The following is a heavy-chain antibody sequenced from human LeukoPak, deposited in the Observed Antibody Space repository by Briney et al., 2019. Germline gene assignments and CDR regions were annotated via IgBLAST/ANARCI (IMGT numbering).Heavy chain of an antibody. J-gene: IGHJ4*02. V-gene: IGHV3-23*01. D-gene: IGHD5-12*01. CDR2: ITGSGGST. Sequence: GGSLRLSCAASGFTFSIYAMTWFRQAPGKGLQWFSAITGSGGSTYYADSVRGRFTISRDNSKNTLYLRMNGLRAEDTAVYYCATLPRGPTGYVGYGGEDYWGQGTLVTVSS. CDR3: ATLPRGPTGYVGYGGEDY. CDR1: GFTFSIYA.